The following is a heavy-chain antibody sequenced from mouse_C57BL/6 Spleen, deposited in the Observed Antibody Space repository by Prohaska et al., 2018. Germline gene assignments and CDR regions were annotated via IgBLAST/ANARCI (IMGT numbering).Heavy chain of an antibody. V-gene: IGHV1-22*01. Sequence: HGKSLEWIGYINPNNGGTSYNQKFKGKATLTVNKSSSTAYMELRSLTSEDSAVYYCARETAQATNYWGQGTTLTVSS. J-gene: IGHJ2*01. CDR3: ARETAQATNY. CDR2: INPNNGGT. D-gene: IGHD3-2*02.